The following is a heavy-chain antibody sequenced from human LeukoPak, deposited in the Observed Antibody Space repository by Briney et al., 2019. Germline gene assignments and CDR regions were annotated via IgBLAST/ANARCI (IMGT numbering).Heavy chain of an antibody. J-gene: IGHJ4*02. CDR3: ARYVAYYGSGSYYFDY. Sequence: SETLSLTCTVSGGSISSYYWSWIRQPPGKGLEWIGYIYYSGSTNYNPSLKSRVTISVDTSKNQFSLKLSSVTAADTAVYYCARYVAYYGSGSYYFDYWGQGTLVTVSS. D-gene: IGHD3-10*01. CDR2: IYYSGST. V-gene: IGHV4-59*08. CDR1: GGSISSYY.